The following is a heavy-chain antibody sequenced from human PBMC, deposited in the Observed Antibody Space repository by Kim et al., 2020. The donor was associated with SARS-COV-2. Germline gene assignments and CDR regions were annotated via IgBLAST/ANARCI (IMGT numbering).Heavy chain of an antibody. V-gene: IGHV6-1*01. D-gene: IGHD3-10*01. J-gene: IGHJ4*02. Sequence: AVSVKSRITINPDTSKNQFSLQLNSVTPEDTAVYYCARDRMVRGGTLDYWGQGTLVTVSS. CDR3: ARDRMVRGGTLDY.